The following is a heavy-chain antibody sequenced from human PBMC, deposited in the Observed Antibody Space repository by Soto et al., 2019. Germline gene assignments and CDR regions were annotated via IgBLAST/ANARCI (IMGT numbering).Heavy chain of an antibody. CDR1: GFTFSSYG. J-gene: IGHJ6*03. V-gene: IGHV3-30*18. D-gene: IGHD5-12*01. Sequence: GGSLRLSCAASGFTFSSYGMHWVRQAPGKGLEWVAVISYDGSNKYYADSVKGRFTISRDNSKNTLYLQMNSLRAEDTAVYYCAKSLGSRLRGGRRPYYYYMDVWGKGTTVTVSS. CDR3: AKSLGSRLRGGRRPYYYYMDV. CDR2: ISYDGSNK.